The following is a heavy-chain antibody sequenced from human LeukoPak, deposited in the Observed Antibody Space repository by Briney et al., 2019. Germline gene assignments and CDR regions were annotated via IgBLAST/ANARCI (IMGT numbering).Heavy chain of an antibody. CDR1: GFTFSSYR. D-gene: IGHD3-3*01. Sequence: GGSLRLSCAASGFTFSSYRMNWVRQAPGKGLEWVSYISSSSSTIYYADCVKGRFTISRDNAKNTLYLQMNSLRAEDTAVYYCANYDFWSGGEFDYWGQGTLVTVSS. CDR3: ANYDFWSGGEFDY. V-gene: IGHV3-48*01. CDR2: ISSSSSTI. J-gene: IGHJ4*02.